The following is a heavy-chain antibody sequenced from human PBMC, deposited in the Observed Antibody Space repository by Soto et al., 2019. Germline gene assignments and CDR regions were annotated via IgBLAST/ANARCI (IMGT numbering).Heavy chain of an antibody. CDR3: ARGWFGEFVDYFDF. CDR2: ISAYNGNT. CDR1: GYTFTSYA. Sequence: QVQLVQSGAEVKKPGASVKVSCKASGYTFTSYAISWVRQAPGQGREWMGWISAYNGNTNYAQKLQGRVTMTTDTSTSTAYMKLRSLRSDETAVYYCARGWFGEFVDYFDFWGQGTLVTVSS. J-gene: IGHJ4*02. V-gene: IGHV1-18*01. D-gene: IGHD3-10*01.